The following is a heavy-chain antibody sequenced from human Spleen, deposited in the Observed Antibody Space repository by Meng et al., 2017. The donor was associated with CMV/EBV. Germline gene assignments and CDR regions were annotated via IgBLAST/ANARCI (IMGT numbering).Heavy chain of an antibody. CDR1: GDSVSSNRAA. J-gene: IGHJ4*02. D-gene: IGHD1-14*01. V-gene: IGHV6-1*01. Sequence: SGDSVSSNRAAWNWLRPSPSRGLEWLGRTYYRSKWYNAYALSVKSRIIINPDTSKNQFSLQLNSVTPEDTAVYYCARGGNNGGLDYWGQGTLVTVSS. CDR3: ARGGNNGGLDY. CDR2: TYYRSKWYN.